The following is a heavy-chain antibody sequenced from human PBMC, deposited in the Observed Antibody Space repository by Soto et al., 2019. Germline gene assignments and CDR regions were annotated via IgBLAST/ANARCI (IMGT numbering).Heavy chain of an antibody. CDR2: IIPILGIA. J-gene: IGHJ5*02. D-gene: IGHD1-1*01. CDR1: GGTFSSYT. CDR3: ARELNDNWFDP. V-gene: IGHV1-69*04. Sequence: SVKVSCKASGGTFSSYTISWVRQAPGQGLEWMGRIIPILGIANYAQKFQGRVTITADKSTSTAYMELSSLRSEDTAVYYCARELNDNWFDPWGQGTLVTVSS.